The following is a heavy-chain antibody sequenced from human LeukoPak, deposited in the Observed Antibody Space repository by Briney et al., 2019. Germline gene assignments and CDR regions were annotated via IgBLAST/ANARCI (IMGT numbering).Heavy chain of an antibody. CDR3: AGGGGLDV. Sequence: GGSLRLSCAASGFTFSSYWMNWARQAPGKGLEWVASINHNGNVNYYVDSVKGRFTISRDNAKNSLYLQMSNLRAEDTSVYFLAGGGGLDVWGQGATVTVSS. V-gene: IGHV3-7*03. D-gene: IGHD3-16*01. CDR1: GFTFSSYW. J-gene: IGHJ6*02. CDR2: INHNGNVN.